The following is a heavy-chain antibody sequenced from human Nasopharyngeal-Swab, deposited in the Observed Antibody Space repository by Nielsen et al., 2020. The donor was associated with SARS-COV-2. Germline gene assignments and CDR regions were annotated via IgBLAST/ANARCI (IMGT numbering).Heavy chain of an antibody. CDR1: GGTFSSYA. CDR2: IIPILGIA. CDR3: ARDVTYGQLGNFDY. J-gene: IGHJ4*02. Sequence: SVKVSCKASGGTFSSYAISWVRQAPGQGLEWMGRIIPILGIANYAQKFQGRVTITADKSTSTAYMELSSLRSEDTAVYYCARDVTYGQLGNFDYWGQGTLVTVSS. D-gene: IGHD6-13*01. V-gene: IGHV1-69*04.